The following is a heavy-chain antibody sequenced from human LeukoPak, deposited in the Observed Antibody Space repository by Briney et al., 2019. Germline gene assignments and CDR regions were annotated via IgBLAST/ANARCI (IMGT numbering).Heavy chain of an antibody. J-gene: IGHJ4*02. V-gene: IGHV1-69*13. D-gene: IGHD5-24*01. Sequence: SVKVSCKASGGTFSSYAISWVRQAPGQGLEWMGGIIPIFGTANYAQKFQGRVTITADESTSTAYMQLSSLRSEDTAVYYCASEMATTRTFDYWGQGTLVTVSS. CDR1: GGTFSSYA. CDR2: IIPIFGTA. CDR3: ASEMATTRTFDY.